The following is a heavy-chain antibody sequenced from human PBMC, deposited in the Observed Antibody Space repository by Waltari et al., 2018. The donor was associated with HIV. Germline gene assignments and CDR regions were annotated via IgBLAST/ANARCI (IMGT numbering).Heavy chain of an antibody. Sequence: EVELVESGGGLVQPGGSLRLSCAASRFNFSNYWKYLVRQVPGKGLVWVSRVNGDASSTDYADSVRGRFTISRDNAKNTVFLQMDSLRAEDTAVYYCTRAVFWSTFFSDNFFDYWGQGTPLTVSS. V-gene: IGHV3-74*01. J-gene: IGHJ4*02. D-gene: IGHD3-3*01. CDR1: RFNFSNYW. CDR2: VNGDASST. CDR3: TRAVFWSTFFSDNFFDY.